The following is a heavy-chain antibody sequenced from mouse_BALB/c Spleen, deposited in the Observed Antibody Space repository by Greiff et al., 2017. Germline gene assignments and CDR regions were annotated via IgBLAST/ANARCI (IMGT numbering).Heavy chain of an antibody. CDR3: ARRDFYAMGY. CDR2: IDPANGNT. CDR1: GFNIKDTY. V-gene: IGHV14-3*02. Sequence: VHVKQSGAELVKPGASVKLSCTASGFNIKDTYMHWVKQRPEQGLEWIGRIDPANGNTKYDPKFQGKATITADTSSNTAYLQLSSLTSEDTAVYYCARRDFYAMGYWGQGTSGTVSS. J-gene: IGHJ4*01.